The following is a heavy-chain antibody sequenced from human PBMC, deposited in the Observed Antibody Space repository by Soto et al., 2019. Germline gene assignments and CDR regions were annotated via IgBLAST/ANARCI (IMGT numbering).Heavy chain of an antibody. Sequence: EVQLVESGGGLVQPGGSLRLSCAASGFTFSSYWMSWVRQAPGNGLEWVANIKQDGSEKYYVDSVKGRFTISRDNAKNSLYLQMNSLRAEDTAVYYCAIDGGYSGYDYPDYWGQGTLVTVSS. J-gene: IGHJ4*02. V-gene: IGHV3-7*03. D-gene: IGHD5-12*01. CDR2: IKQDGSEK. CDR1: GFTFSSYW. CDR3: AIDGGYSGYDYPDY.